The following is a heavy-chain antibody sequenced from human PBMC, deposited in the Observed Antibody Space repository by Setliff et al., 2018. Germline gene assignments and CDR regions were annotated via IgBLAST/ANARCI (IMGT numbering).Heavy chain of an antibody. CDR2: IYSSGSS. CDR3: ARAAKYDSSGYYGFWFDP. D-gene: IGHD3-22*01. CDR1: GGSISSSY. Sequence: SETLSLTCSVSGGSISSSYWTWVRQPPGKGLEWIGYIYSSGSSNYNPSLKSRVTISVDTSKNQFSLRLSSVTAADTAVYYCARAAKYDSSGYYGFWFDPWGQGNLVTVSS. J-gene: IGHJ5*02. V-gene: IGHV4-59*01.